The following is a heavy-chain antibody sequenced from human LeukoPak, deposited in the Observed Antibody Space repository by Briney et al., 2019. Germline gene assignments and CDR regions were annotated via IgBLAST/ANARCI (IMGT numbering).Heavy chain of an antibody. CDR1: GFTFRSYA. V-gene: IGHV3-23*01. Sequence: GGSLRLSCAASGFTFRSYAMSWVRQAPGQGLEWVSYISGGGGGTYYANSVKGRFTISRDNSKSTLYLQMNGLRAEDTAVYYCAKISTPIPAAGAMDNWGQGTLVTVSS. D-gene: IGHD6-13*01. J-gene: IGHJ4*02. CDR3: AKISTPIPAAGAMDN. CDR2: ISGGGGGT.